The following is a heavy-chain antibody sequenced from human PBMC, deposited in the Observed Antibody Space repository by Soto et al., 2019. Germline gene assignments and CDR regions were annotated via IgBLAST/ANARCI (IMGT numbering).Heavy chain of an antibody. V-gene: IGHV1-69*06. CDR3: ARAGSPYSSGWYGPHNWFDP. D-gene: IGHD6-19*01. CDR2: IIPIFGTA. Sequence: SVKVSCKASGGTFSSYAISWVRQAPGQGLEWMGGIIPIFGTANYAQKFQGRVTITADKSTSTAYMELSSLRSEDTAVYYCARAGSPYSSGWYGPHNWFDPWGQGTLVTVSS. J-gene: IGHJ5*02. CDR1: GGTFSSYA.